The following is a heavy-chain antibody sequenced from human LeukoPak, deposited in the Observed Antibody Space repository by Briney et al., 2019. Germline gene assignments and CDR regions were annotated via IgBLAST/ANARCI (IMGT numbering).Heavy chain of an antibody. CDR3: ARVLSSGEFDY. CDR2: IIPIFGTA. J-gene: IGHJ4*02. Sequence: ASVKVSCKASGGTFSSYAISWVRQAPGQGLEWMGGIIPIFGTANYAQKFQGRVTMTRNTSIGTAYMELSSLRSEDTAVYYCARVLSSGEFDYWGQGTLVTVSS. CDR1: GGTFSSYA. D-gene: IGHD7-27*01. V-gene: IGHV1-69*05.